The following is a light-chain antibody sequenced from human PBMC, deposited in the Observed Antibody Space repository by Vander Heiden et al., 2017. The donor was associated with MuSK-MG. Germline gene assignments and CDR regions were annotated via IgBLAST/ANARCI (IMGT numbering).Light chain of an antibody. CDR3: QQRSNWPLT. CDR2: DAS. V-gene: IGKV3-11*01. Sequence: EIVLTHSPATLSCSPGERATLSCRASQSVSSYLAWYQQKLGQAPRLLIYDASNRATGIPARFSGSGSGTDFTLTISSLEPEDFAVYYCQQRSNWPLTFGGGTKLEIK. J-gene: IGKJ4*01. CDR1: QSVSSY.